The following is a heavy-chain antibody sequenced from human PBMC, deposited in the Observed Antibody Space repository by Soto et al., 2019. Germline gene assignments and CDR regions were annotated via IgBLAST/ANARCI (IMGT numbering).Heavy chain of an antibody. CDR1: GFTFSTYA. J-gene: IGHJ4*02. D-gene: IGHD6-19*01. Sequence: EVQLLESGGGLVQPGGSLRLSCAASGFTFSTYAMNWVRQAPGKGLEWVSGISGSGDSTYYADSVKGRFTVSRDNSKNTLYLQMNSLRGEDPAVFYCAKERSSGWSFDYWGQGTLVTVSP. CDR3: AKERSSGWSFDY. V-gene: IGHV3-23*01. CDR2: ISGSGDST.